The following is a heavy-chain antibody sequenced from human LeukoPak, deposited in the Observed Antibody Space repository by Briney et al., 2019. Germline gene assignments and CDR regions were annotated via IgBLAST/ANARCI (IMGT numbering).Heavy chain of an antibody. V-gene: IGHV3-23*01. D-gene: IGHD3-10*01. Sequence: GGSLRLSCAASGFTFSSYAMSWVRQAPGKGLEWVSAIGGSGGSTYYADSVKGRFTISRDNSKNTLYLQMDSLRAEDTAVYYCAKGRGSPYYYYYYMDVWGKGTTVTVSS. CDR3: AKGRGSPYYYYYYMDV. CDR1: GFTFSSYA. CDR2: IGGSGGST. J-gene: IGHJ6*03.